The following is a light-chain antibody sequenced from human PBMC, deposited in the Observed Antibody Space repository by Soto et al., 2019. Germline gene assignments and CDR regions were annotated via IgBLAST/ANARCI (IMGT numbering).Light chain of an antibody. Sequence: IQMTQSPSSLSASVGDRVTITCRASQSIGRSLNWYQQKPMKAPKVLIYTASSLQSGVPSRFSGSGSGTEFTLTISSLQPEDFATYYCQQSNDFPLTFGGGTKVEIK. CDR3: QQSNDFPLT. CDR2: TAS. J-gene: IGKJ4*01. CDR1: QSIGRS. V-gene: IGKV1-39*01.